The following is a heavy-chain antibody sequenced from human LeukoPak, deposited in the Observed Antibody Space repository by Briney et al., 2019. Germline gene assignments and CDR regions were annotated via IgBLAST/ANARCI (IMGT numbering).Heavy chain of an antibody. Sequence: PGGSLRLSCAASGFTFDDYTMHWVRQAPGKGLVWVSRISNDGGSTIYADSVKGRFTISRDNAKNTLYLQMNSLRADDTAVYYCAARIPGFYDFWSGYHDYWGQGTLVTVSS. J-gene: IGHJ4*02. CDR1: GFTFDDYT. D-gene: IGHD3-3*01. CDR3: AARIPGFYDFWSGYHDY. CDR2: ISNDGGST. V-gene: IGHV3-74*01.